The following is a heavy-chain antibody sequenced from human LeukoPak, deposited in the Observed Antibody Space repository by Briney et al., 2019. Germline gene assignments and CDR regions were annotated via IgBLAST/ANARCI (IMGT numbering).Heavy chain of an antibody. CDR1: GFTFNRCW. D-gene: IGHD6-13*01. J-gene: IGHJ4*02. V-gene: IGHV3-53*01. CDR2: IYADGST. Sequence: GGSLRLSCVVSGFTFNRCWMNWVRQAPGKGLEWVSVIYADGSTYYADSVKGRFTISRDNSKNTVYLQVNTLRAEDTALYYCARLEKQQRGFYFDYWGQGTLVTVSS. CDR3: ARLEKQQRGFYFDY.